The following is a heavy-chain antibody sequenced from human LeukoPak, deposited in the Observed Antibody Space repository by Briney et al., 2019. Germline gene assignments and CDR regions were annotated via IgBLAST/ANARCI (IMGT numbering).Heavy chain of an antibody. Sequence: WGSLRLSCVASGFTFSNYWMTWVRQAPGKGLEWVANIKEDGTVKNYVDSVKGRFTISRDNTKNSQYLQMNSLRAEDTAVYYCAGLFRDYWGQGTLVTVSS. CDR2: IKEDGTVK. CDR3: AGLFRDY. J-gene: IGHJ4*02. CDR1: GFTFSNYW. V-gene: IGHV3-7*01. D-gene: IGHD2/OR15-2a*01.